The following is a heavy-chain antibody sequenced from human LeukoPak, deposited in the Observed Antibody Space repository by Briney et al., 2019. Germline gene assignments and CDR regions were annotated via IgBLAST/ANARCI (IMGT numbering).Heavy chain of an antibody. J-gene: IGHJ4*02. Sequence: PGGSLRLSCAASRFTFSSYAMSWVRQAPGKGLEWVSAISGSGGSTYYADSVKGRFTISRDNSKNTLYLQMNSLRAEDTAVYYCAKDRGIVATTPLDYWGQGTLVTVSS. V-gene: IGHV3-23*01. D-gene: IGHD5-12*01. CDR3: AKDRGIVATTPLDY. CDR1: RFTFSSYA. CDR2: ISGSGGST.